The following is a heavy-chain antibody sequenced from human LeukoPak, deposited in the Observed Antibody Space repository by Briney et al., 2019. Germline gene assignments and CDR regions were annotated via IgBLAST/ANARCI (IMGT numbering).Heavy chain of an antibody. CDR1: GGSISSGDYS. CDR3: ASHSGGYAY. Sequence: SETLSLTCNVSGGSISSGDYSWSWIRQPPGKGLEWIGYIYYTDTYYNPSLKSRVTISLDTSKNQFSLKLSSVTAADTAVYYCASHSGGYAYWGQGTLVTVSS. D-gene: IGHD5-12*01. J-gene: IGHJ4*02. CDR2: IYYTDT. V-gene: IGHV4-30-4*07.